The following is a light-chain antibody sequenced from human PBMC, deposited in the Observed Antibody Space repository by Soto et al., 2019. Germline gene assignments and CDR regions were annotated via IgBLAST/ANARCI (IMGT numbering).Light chain of an antibody. Sequence: EIVMTQSPATLSVSPWEVVTLSCRASRSVTTNLAWYQQKPGQAPRLLIYGASTSATGIPARFSGSGSGTEFTLTISSLQSEDFAVYYCQHYKTFGQGTKVDIK. V-gene: IGKV3-15*01. CDR1: RSVTTN. CDR3: QHYKT. CDR2: GAS. J-gene: IGKJ1*01.